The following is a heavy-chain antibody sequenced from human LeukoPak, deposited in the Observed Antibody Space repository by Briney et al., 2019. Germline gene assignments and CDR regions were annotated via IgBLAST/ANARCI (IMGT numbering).Heavy chain of an antibody. CDR2: IYSGGST. D-gene: IGHD6-13*01. Sequence: GGSLRLSCAASGFTVSSNYMSWVRQAPGKGLEWVSVIYSGGSTYYADSVKGRFTISRDNSKNTLYLQMNSLRAEDTAVYYCASDPIAAAALKGEPYYYYYGMDVWGQGTTVTVSS. V-gene: IGHV3-53*01. CDR3: ASDPIAAAALKGEPYYYYYGMDV. J-gene: IGHJ6*02. CDR1: GFTVSSNY.